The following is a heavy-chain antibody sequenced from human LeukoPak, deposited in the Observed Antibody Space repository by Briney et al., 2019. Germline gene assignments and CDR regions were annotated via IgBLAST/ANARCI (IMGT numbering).Heavy chain of an antibody. V-gene: IGHV4-59*01. CDR1: GGSIRSYY. CDR3: AREPGFDSSGYLNWFDP. Sequence: SETLSLTCTVSGGSIRSYYWSWIRQPPGKGLEWIGYIYYSGSTNYNPSLKSRVTISVDTSKNQLSLKLSSVTAADTAVYYCAREPGFDSSGYLNWFDPWGQGTLVTVSS. CDR2: IYYSGST. J-gene: IGHJ5*02. D-gene: IGHD3-22*01.